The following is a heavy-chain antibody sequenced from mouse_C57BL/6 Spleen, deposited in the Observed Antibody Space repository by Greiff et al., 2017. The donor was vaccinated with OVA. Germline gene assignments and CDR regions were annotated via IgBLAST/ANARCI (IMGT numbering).Heavy chain of an antibody. CDR2: INPNNGGT. J-gene: IGHJ3*01. V-gene: IGHV1-26*01. CDR3: ALPYDYDGAWFAY. CDR1: GYTFTDYY. D-gene: IGHD2-4*01. Sequence: EVQLQQSGPELVKPGASVKISCKASGYTFTDYYMNWVKQSHGKSLEWIGDINPNNGGTSYNQKFKGKATLTVDKSSSTAYMELRSLTSEDSAVYYCALPYDYDGAWFAYWGQGTLVTVSA.